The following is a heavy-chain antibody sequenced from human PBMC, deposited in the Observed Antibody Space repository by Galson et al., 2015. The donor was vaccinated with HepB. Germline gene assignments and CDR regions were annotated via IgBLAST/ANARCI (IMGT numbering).Heavy chain of an antibody. CDR2: FDPEDGET. CDR3: ATDLRDSLWFGDKGY. J-gene: IGHJ4*02. CDR1: GGTFSSYA. D-gene: IGHD3-10*01. Sequence: SVKVSCKASGGTFSSYAISWVRQAPGKGLEWMGGFDPEDGETIYAQKFQGRVTMTEDTSTDTAYMELSSLRSEDTAVYYCATDLRDSLWFGDKGYWGQGTLVTVSA. V-gene: IGHV1-24*01.